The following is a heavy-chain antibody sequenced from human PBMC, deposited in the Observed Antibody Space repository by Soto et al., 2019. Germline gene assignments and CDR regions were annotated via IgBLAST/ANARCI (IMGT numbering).Heavy chain of an antibody. D-gene: IGHD6-19*01. Sequence: GGSLRLSCAASGFTFSSYAMHWVRQAPGKGLEWVAVISYDGSNKYYADSVKGRFTISRDNSKNTLYLQMNSLRAEDTAVYYCARDRDSSGWYVLYWGQGTLVTVSS. V-gene: IGHV3-30-3*01. CDR2: ISYDGSNK. CDR3: ARDRDSSGWYVLY. J-gene: IGHJ4*02. CDR1: GFTFSSYA.